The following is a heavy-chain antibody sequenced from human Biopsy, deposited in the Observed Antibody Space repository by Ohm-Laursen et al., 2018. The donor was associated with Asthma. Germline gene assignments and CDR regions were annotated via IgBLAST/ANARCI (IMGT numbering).Heavy chain of an antibody. CDR1: GFTFSSYG. CDR2: IWYDGSNK. CDR3: ARKARHGDYDFDY. Sequence: SLRLSCAASGFTFSSYGMHWVRQAPGKGLEWVAVIWYDGSNKYYADSVKGRFTISRDNSKNTLYLQMISLRAEDTAVYYCARKARHGDYDFDYWGQGTLVTVSS. V-gene: IGHV3-33*01. J-gene: IGHJ4*02. D-gene: IGHD4-17*01.